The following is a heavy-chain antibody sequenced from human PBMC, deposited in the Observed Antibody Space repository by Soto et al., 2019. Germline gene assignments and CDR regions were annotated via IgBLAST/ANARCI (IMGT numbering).Heavy chain of an antibody. CDR2: IYYSGSP. Sequence: QVQLQESGPGLVKPSQTLSLTCTVSGGSISSGGYYWSWIRQHPGKGLEWIGYIYYSGSPYYNPSLKGRVTISEDTSKTQFSVKLSSVTAADTAVYYCAGDLRSRSRDIVATFCDNREGDAFDIWGQGTMVTVSS. D-gene: IGHD5-12*01. J-gene: IGHJ3*02. CDR3: AGDLRSRSRDIVATFCDNREGDAFDI. CDR1: GGSISSGGYY. V-gene: IGHV4-31*03.